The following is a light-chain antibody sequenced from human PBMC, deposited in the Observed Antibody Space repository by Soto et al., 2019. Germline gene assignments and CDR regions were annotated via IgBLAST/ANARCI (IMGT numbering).Light chain of an antibody. CDR1: SNDIGAFDY. J-gene: IGLJ2*01. Sequence: QSALTQPASVSASPGQSISISCTGTSNDIGAFDYVSWYQQHPGKAPKLIIFEVFNRPSGVSTRFSGSKPGSTASLTISGLQAEDEADYFCSSYTTNNAHVFGGGTKVT. CDR3: SSYTTNNAHV. CDR2: EVF. V-gene: IGLV2-14*01.